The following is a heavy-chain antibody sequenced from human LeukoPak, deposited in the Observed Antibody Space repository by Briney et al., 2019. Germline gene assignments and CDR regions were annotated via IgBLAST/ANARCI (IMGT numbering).Heavy chain of an antibody. CDR1: GLTFSSSW. D-gene: IGHD6-13*01. Sequence: PGGSLRLSCAASGLTFSSSWMHWVRQAPGKGLVWVSRIYSDGSTTNYADSVKGRFTISRDNAKNTLYLQMNSLRAEDTAVYYCAREAPSSSCSDYWGQGTLVTVSS. J-gene: IGHJ4*02. CDR2: IYSDGSTT. V-gene: IGHV3-74*01. CDR3: AREAPSSSCSDY.